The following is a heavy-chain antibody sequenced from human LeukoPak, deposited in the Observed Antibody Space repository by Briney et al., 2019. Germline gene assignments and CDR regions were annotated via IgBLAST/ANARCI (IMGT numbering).Heavy chain of an antibody. CDR2: ISAYNGNT. Sequence: GASVKVSCKASGYTFITHGLTWVRQAPGQGLEWMGWISAYNGNTIYAQTLQDRPTMTTDTSTSTAYMELRSLRSDDTAVYYCARGRLRYLDWTRAYSDYWGQGTLVTVPS. CDR1: GYTFITHG. J-gene: IGHJ4*02. CDR3: ARGRLRYLDWTRAYSDY. V-gene: IGHV1-18*01. D-gene: IGHD3-9*01.